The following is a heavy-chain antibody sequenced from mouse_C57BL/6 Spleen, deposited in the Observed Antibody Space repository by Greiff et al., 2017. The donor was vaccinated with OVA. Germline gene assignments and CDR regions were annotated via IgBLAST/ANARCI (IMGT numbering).Heavy chain of an antibody. V-gene: IGHV1-82*01. CDR2: IYPGDGDT. CDR3: ARSTGTLYFDY. J-gene: IGHJ2*01. Sequence: VQVVESGPELVKPGASVKISCKASGYAFSSSWMNWVKQRPGKGLEWIGRIYPGDGDTNYNGKFKGKATLTADKSSSTAYMQLSSLTSEDSAVYFCARSTGTLYFDYWGQGTTLTVSS. D-gene: IGHD4-1*01. CDR1: GYAFSSSW.